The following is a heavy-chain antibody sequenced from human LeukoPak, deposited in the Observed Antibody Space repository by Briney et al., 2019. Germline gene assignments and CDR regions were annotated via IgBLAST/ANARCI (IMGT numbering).Heavy chain of an antibody. V-gene: IGHV3-21*01. J-gene: IGHJ4*02. CDR1: GFTFFTYS. D-gene: IGHD1-26*01. CDR2: ISSSSSYI. CDR3: AKDVGKWESLHFFDY. Sequence: GGSLRLSCAASGFTFFTYSMNWVRQAPGKGLEWVSSISSSSSYIYYADSVKGRFTISRDNSKNSLYLQMNSLRAEDTAVYYCAKDVGKWESLHFFDYWGQGTLVTVSS.